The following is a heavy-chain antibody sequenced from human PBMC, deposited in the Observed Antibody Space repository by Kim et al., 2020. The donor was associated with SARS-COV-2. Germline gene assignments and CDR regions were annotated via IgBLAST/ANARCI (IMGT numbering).Heavy chain of an antibody. Sequence: GGSLRLSCAASGFTLSDYYMSWIRQAPGKGLEWLSYISSSSTYTNYADSVKGRFTISRDNAKNSLYLQMNSLRAEDPAVYYCARDFYGPTRGYCSSNNCPGMALDIWGQGTMVTVSS. V-gene: IGHV3-11*06. D-gene: IGHD2-2*01. CDR3: ARDFYGPTRGYCSSNNCPGMALDI. CDR1: GFTLSDYY. CDR2: ISSSSTYT. J-gene: IGHJ3*02.